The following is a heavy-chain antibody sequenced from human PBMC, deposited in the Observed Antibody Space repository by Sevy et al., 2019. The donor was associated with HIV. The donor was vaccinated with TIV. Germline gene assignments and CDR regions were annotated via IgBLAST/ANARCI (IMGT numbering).Heavy chain of an antibody. CDR3: ARNVGDYVFRYFDL. D-gene: IGHD4-17*01. CDR2: VPNTGSA. CDR1: GGSISRGQFY. V-gene: IGHV4-61*02. Sequence: SQTLSLTCTVSGGSISRGQFYWTWIRQPAGKGLEWIGRVPNTGSATYNPSLRNRVGMSIDTSKNQFSLILSSVTAADTAVYYCARNVGDYVFRYFDLWGRGTLVTVSS. J-gene: IGHJ2*01.